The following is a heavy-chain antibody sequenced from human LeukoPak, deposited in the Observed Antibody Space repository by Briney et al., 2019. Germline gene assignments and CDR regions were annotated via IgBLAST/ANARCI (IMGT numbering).Heavy chain of an antibody. D-gene: IGHD3-22*01. CDR3: ARGYYYDSSGPRTFDY. V-gene: IGHV3-48*01. CDR1: GFTFSRFS. CDR2: ISSSSSTI. Sequence: GGSLRLSCAASGFTFSRFSMNWVRQAPGKGLEWVSYISSSSSTIYYADSVKGRFTISRDNAKNSLYLQMNSLRAEDTAVYYCARGYYYDSSGPRTFDYWGQGTLVTVSS. J-gene: IGHJ4*02.